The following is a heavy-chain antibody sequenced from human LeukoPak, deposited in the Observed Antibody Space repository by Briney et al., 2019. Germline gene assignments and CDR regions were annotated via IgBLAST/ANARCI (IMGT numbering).Heavy chain of an antibody. CDR3: TRDKRGYDRFFDY. CDR1: GESGFTFHHYA. J-gene: IGHJ4*02. CDR2: IGGGGGDI. Sequence: GGSLRLSCVASGESGFTFHHYAFSWVRLAPGKGLEWISVIGGGGGDIYYADSVKGRFTISRDNFKNTLYLEMNSLRTEDTAVYYCTRDKRGYDRFFDYWGQGTLVTVSS. D-gene: IGHD3-3*01. V-gene: IGHV3-23*01.